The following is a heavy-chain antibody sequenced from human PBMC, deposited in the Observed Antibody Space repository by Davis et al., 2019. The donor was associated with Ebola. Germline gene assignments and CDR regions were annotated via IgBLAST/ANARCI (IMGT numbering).Heavy chain of an antibody. Sequence: PGGSLRLSCEASGFTFSTCAMSWVRQAPGKGLEWVSAISGSGGSTFYADSVKGRFTISRDNSKNTLYLQMNSLRAEDTAVYYCAKDPEHWYSSSWARTFDYWGQGTLVTVSS. CDR2: ISGSGGST. CDR3: AKDPEHWYSSSWARTFDY. J-gene: IGHJ4*02. V-gene: IGHV3-23*01. CDR1: GFTFSTCA. D-gene: IGHD6-13*01.